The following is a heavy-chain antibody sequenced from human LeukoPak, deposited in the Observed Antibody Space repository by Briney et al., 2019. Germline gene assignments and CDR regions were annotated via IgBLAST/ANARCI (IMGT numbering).Heavy chain of an antibody. CDR2: IWYDGSNK. J-gene: IGHJ6*02. V-gene: IGHV3-33*01. CDR1: GFTFSSYG. CDR3: ARSPPYYYGMDV. Sequence: PGRSLRLSCAASGFTFSSYGMHGVRQAPGKGLEWVAVIWYDGSNKYYADSVKGRFTISRDNSKNTLYLQMNSLRAEDTAVYYCARSPPYYYGMDVWGQGTTVTVSS.